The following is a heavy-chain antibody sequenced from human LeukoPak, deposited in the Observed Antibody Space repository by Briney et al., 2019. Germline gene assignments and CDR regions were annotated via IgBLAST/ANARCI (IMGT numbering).Heavy chain of an antibody. CDR2: FDPEEGET. Sequence: GSAKVSCKVSGYTLTELSMRAVSQAPGRGLEWMGGFDPEEGETIYAQKFQGRVTMTEDTSTDTAYMELSSLRSEDTAVYYCATGYYFGSGSYDSWGQGTLVTVSS. D-gene: IGHD3-10*01. V-gene: IGHV1-24*01. CDR1: GYTLTELS. CDR3: ATGYYFGSGSYDS. J-gene: IGHJ5*02.